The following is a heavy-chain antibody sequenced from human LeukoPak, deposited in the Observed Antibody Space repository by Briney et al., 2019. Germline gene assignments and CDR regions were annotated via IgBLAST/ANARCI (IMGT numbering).Heavy chain of an antibody. V-gene: IGHV4-34*01. J-gene: IGHJ5*02. D-gene: IGHD4-23*01. CDR3: ARGGGPSNWFDP. CDR2: INHSGST. CDR1: GGSFSGYY. Sequence: SETLSLTCAVYGGSFSGYYWSWIRQPPGKGLEWIGEINHSGSTNYNPSLKSRVTISVDTSKNQFSLKLSSVTAADTAVYYCARGGGPSNWFDPWGQGTLVTVSS.